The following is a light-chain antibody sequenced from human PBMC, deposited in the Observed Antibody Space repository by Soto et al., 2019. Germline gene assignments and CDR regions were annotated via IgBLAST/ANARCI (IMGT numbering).Light chain of an antibody. CDR3: KGWDSRTARVV. CDR2: QDS. V-gene: IGLV3-1*01. CDR1: KLGDKY. J-gene: IGLJ2*01. Sequence: SYELTQPPSVSVSPGQTASITCSGDKLGDKYACWYQQKPGQSPVLVIYQDSKRPSGIPERFSGSNSGNTATLTISGTQAMDEADYYWKGWDSRTARVVFRGGTKLTVL.